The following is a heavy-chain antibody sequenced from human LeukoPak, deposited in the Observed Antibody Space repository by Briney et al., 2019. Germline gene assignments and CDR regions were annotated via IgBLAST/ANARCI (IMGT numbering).Heavy chain of an antibody. V-gene: IGHV1-69*05. D-gene: IGHD2-2*01. Sequence: ASVKVSCRASGGTFSSYAISWVRQAPGQGLEWMGGIIPIFGTANYAQKFQGRVTITTDESTSTAYMELSSLRSEDTAVYYCAYAEEGRFDYWGQGTLVTVSS. CDR3: AYAEEGRFDY. CDR1: GGTFSSYA. J-gene: IGHJ4*02. CDR2: IIPIFGTA.